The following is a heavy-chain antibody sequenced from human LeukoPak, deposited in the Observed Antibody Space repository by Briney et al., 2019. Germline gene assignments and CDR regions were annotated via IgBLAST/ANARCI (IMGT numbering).Heavy chain of an antibody. CDR3: ARGGLENGYHSNDGFDI. Sequence: PSETLSLTCTVSGGSISGYYWSWIRQPPGKGLEWIGYIYYSGSTKYNPSLKSRVTMSVDTSRNKFSLKLSSVTAADTAVYYCARGGLENGYHSNDGFDIWGQGTMVTVSS. J-gene: IGHJ3*02. CDR1: GGSISGYY. CDR2: IYYSGST. V-gene: IGHV4-59*01. D-gene: IGHD3-22*01.